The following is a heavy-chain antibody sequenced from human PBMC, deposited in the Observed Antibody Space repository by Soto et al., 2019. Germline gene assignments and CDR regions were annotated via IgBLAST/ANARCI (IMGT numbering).Heavy chain of an antibody. CDR1: GFTFSNYY. CDR2: ISYDGSSK. D-gene: IGHD2-15*01. V-gene: IGHV3-30*18. CDR3: AKDPAFRYYYYGIDV. J-gene: IGHJ6*02. Sequence: PGGSLRLSCAASGFTFSNYYMRWIRQAPGKGLEWVTVISYDGSSKYYAASVKGRFTVSRDNSKDTVYLQMNSLRAEDTAVYFCAKDPAFRYYYYGIDVWGQGTTVTVSS.